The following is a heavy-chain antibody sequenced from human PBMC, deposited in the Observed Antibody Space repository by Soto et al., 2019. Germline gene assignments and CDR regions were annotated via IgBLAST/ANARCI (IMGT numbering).Heavy chain of an antibody. V-gene: IGHV3-7*01. CDR3: ATEGARIQRWLRYAFDI. CDR2: IKQDGSEK. J-gene: IGHJ3*02. D-gene: IGHD5-18*01. Sequence: HPGGSLRLSCAASGLTFSSDWMSCVRQAPGKGLEWVANIKQDGSEKYYVDSVKGRFTISRDNAKNSLYLQMNSLRAEDTAVYYCATEGARIQRWLRYAFDIWG. CDR1: GLTFSSDW.